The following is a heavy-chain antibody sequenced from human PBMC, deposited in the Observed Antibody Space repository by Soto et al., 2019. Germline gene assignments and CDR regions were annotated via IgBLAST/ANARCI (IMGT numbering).Heavy chain of an antibody. Sequence: QVPLVQSGAEVKKPGSSVTVSCKASGGTFSSYAISWVRQAPGQGLEWMGGIIPIFGTANYAQKFQGRVTITADESTSPAYMELSSLRSEDTAVYYCASQGGYSYGTNWFDPWGQGTLVTVSS. CDR2: IIPIFGTA. CDR3: ASQGGYSYGTNWFDP. J-gene: IGHJ5*02. CDR1: GGTFSSYA. V-gene: IGHV1-69*01. D-gene: IGHD5-18*01.